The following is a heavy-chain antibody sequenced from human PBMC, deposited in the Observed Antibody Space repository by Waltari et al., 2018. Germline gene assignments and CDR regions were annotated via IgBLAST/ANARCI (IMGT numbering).Heavy chain of an antibody. CDR1: GGTFSSYA. V-gene: IGHV1-69*08. J-gene: IGHJ6*02. CDR3: ARERYSYGHYYYYGMDV. D-gene: IGHD5-18*01. Sequence: QVQLVQSGAEVKKPGSSVTVSCKASGGTFSSYAISWVRQAPGQGLEWMGRIIPIFGTANYAQKFQGRVTITADKSTSTAYMELSSLRSEDTAVYYCARERYSYGHYYYYGMDVWGQGTTVTVSS. CDR2: IIPIFGTA.